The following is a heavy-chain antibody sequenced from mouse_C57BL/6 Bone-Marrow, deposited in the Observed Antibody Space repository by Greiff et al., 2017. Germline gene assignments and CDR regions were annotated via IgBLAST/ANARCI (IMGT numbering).Heavy chain of an antibody. Sequence: EVQLQESGGDLVKPGGSLKLSCAASGFTFSSYGMSWVRQTPDKRLEWVATISSGGSYTYYPDSVKGRFTISRDNAKNTLYLQMSSLKSEDTAMYYCARRPGSRFDYWGQGTTLTVAS. V-gene: IGHV5-6*01. CDR2: ISSGGSYT. D-gene: IGHD1-1*01. J-gene: IGHJ2*01. CDR3: ARRPGSRFDY. CDR1: GFTFSSYG.